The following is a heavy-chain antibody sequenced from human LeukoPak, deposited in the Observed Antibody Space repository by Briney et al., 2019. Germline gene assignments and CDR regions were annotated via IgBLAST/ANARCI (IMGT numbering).Heavy chain of an antibody. CDR2: IYSGGST. D-gene: IGHD1-14*01. Sequence: GGSLRLSCAASGFTFSSYSMTWVRQAPGKGLEWVSVIYSGGSTYYTDSVKGRFTISRDNSKNTLYLQMNSLRAEDTAVYYCARGRPEGSYYFDYWGQGTLVTVSS. CDR3: ARGRPEGSYYFDY. J-gene: IGHJ4*02. CDR1: GFTFSSYS. V-gene: IGHV3-66*01.